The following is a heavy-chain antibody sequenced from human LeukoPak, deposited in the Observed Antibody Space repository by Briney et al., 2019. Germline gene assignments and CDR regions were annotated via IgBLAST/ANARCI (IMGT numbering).Heavy chain of an antibody. CDR1: GYSFTSFW. D-gene: IGHD2/OR15-2a*01. CDR2: IYPGDSET. CDR3: ARVMTTLTGFDF. V-gene: IGHV5-51*01. Sequence: GESLKISCKGAGYSFTSFWIGWVRQMPGKGLEWMGIIYPGDSETRYSPSFEGQVTISADKSITTAYLQWSSLKASDTAMYYCARVMTTLTGFDFWGQGTLVTVSS. J-gene: IGHJ4*02.